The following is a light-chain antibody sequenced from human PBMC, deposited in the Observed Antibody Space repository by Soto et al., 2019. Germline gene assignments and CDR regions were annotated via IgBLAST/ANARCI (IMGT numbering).Light chain of an antibody. CDR2: DVS. CDR3: QQANSFPVT. Sequence: DIHMTQFPSTLSASVVDIVTMTFLASQNIGSWLAWYQQKPGKAPKVLIYDVSNLETGVPSRFSGSGSGTEFTLTISSLQPDDFATYYCQQANSFPVTFGQGTKVDI. V-gene: IGKV1-5*01. J-gene: IGKJ1*01. CDR1: QNIGSW.